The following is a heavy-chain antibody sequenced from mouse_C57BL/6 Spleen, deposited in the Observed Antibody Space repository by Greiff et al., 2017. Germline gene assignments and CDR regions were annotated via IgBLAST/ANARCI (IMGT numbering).Heavy chain of an antibody. J-gene: IGHJ3*01. Sequence: VQLQQPGAELVKPGASVKMSCKASGYTFTSYWITWVKQRPGRGLEWIGDIYPGSGSTNYNEKFKSKATLTVATSSSTAYMQLSSLTSEDSAVYYCATMGDYDAFAYWGQGTLVTVSA. CDR1: GYTFTSYW. D-gene: IGHD2-4*01. CDR3: ATMGDYDAFAY. V-gene: IGHV1-55*01. CDR2: IYPGSGST.